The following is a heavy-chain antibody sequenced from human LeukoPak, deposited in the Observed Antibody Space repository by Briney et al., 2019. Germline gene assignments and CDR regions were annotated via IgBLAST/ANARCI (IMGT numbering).Heavy chain of an antibody. CDR3: TSQGTRDYYYYYMDV. CDR2: IRNKANTYAT. J-gene: IGHJ6*03. Sequence: GGSLRLSCAASGFTFSDSAIHWVRQASGKGLEWVGRIRNKANTYATAYAASVKGRFTMSRDDSKNTAYLQMNSLKTEDTAVYYCTSQGTRDYYYYYMDVWGKGTTVTVSS. CDR1: GFTFSDSA. D-gene: IGHD3-10*01. V-gene: IGHV3-73*01.